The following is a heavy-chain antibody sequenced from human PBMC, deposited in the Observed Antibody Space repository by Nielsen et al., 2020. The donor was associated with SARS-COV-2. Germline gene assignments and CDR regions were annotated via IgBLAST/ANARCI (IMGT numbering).Heavy chain of an antibody. CDR3: ARAGALSSSWYSMDF. CDR1: GFTFNNYD. J-gene: IGHJ6*02. CDR2: IGTGGDT. D-gene: IGHD6-13*01. Sequence: GGSLRLSCAASGFTFNNYDMHWVRQATGKGLEWVSAIGTGGDTFYPGSVKGRLTISRENAKNSLYLQMNSLRAGDTAVYYCARAGALSSSWYSMDFWGQGTTVTVSS. V-gene: IGHV3-13*01.